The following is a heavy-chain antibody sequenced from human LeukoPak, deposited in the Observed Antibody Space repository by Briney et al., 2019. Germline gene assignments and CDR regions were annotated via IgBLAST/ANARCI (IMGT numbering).Heavy chain of an antibody. CDR3: ARASGLYCSGGSCYFNYFDY. Sequence: GGSLRLSCAASGFTFSSYGMHWVRQAPGKGLEWVAVISYDGSNKYYADSVKGRFTISRDNAKNTLYLQMNSLRAEDTAVYYCARASGLYCSGGSCYFNYFDYWGQGTLVTVSS. CDR1: GFTFSSYG. V-gene: IGHV3-30*03. D-gene: IGHD2-15*01. J-gene: IGHJ4*02. CDR2: ISYDGSNK.